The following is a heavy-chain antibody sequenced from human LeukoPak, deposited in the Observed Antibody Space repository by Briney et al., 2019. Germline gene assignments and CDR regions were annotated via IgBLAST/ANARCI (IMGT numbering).Heavy chain of an antibody. CDR3: ARDDYYDSSGPPDS. CDR1: GFTVSSSY. D-gene: IGHD3-22*01. V-gene: IGHV3-66*01. CDR2: IHSGGAT. J-gene: IGHJ5*01. Sequence: GGSLKLSCAASGFTVSSSYMSWVRQAQGKGLEWVSVIHSGGATYYADSVKGRFTVSRDNSKNTLYLQMNSLRAEDTAVYYCARDDYYDSSGPPDSWGQGTLVTVSS.